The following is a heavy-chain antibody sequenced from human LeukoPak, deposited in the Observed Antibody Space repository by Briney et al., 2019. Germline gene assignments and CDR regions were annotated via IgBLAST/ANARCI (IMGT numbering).Heavy chain of an antibody. Sequence: GGSLRLSCAPSGFTFSRHAMHWVRQAPGKGLEWVAIISNDGSRKYYAHSVEGRFTISRDNSKNTLYLQMDSLRAEDTAVYYCAKDPGFCSSTRCFFVGCFDYWGQGTLITVSS. CDR2: ISNDGSRK. J-gene: IGHJ4*02. D-gene: IGHD2-2*01. CDR1: GFTFSRHA. CDR3: AKDPGFCSSTRCFFVGCFDY. V-gene: IGHV3-30*18.